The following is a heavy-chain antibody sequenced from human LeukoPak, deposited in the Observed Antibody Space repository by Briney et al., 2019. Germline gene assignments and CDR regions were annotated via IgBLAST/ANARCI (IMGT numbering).Heavy chain of an antibody. J-gene: IGHJ4*02. V-gene: IGHV3-53*01. CDR1: GFTVSSNY. CDR3: ARVGGGVGARGVIGPYFDY. Sequence: GGSLRLSCAASGFTVSSNYMSWVRQAPGKGLEWVSVIYSGGSTYYADSVKGRFTISRDNSKNTLYLQMNSLRAEDTAVYYCARVGGGVGARGVIGPYFDYWGQGTLVTVSS. D-gene: IGHD3-10*01. CDR2: IYSGGST.